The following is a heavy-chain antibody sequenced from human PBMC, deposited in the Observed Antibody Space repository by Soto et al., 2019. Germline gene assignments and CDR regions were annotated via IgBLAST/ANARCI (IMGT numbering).Heavy chain of an antibody. Sequence: PSEPLSLTCTVSGGSISSYCWSWIRQPPGMELEWIGYLYSSGSTNNNPSLKSRVTISLDASKNQFSLKLSSLTAADTDVYYCARGFPSYDSTCYLTLYNDYLGQGALVTVSS. CDR3: ARGFPSYDSTCYLTLYNDY. CDR2: LYSSGST. V-gene: IGHV4-59*01. J-gene: IGHJ4*02. CDR1: GGSISSYC. D-gene: IGHD3-22*01.